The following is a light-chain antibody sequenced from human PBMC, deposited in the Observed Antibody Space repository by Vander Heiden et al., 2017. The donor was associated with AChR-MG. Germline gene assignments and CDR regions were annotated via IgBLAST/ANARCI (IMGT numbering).Light chain of an antibody. V-gene: IGKV3-20*01. Sequence: EIVLTQSPGTLSSSPGERATLSCRASQSVSSNYLAWYQQKPGQAPRLLIYGASTRATGIPDRFSGSGSGTDFTLTISRLEPEDFAVYYCQQYGTAPPIFTFGHGTKVDIK. CDR3: QQYGTAPPIFT. CDR2: GAS. CDR1: QSVSSNY. J-gene: IGKJ3*01.